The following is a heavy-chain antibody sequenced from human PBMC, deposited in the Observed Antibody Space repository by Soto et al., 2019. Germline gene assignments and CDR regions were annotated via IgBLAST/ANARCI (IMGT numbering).Heavy chain of an antibody. D-gene: IGHD6-6*01. Sequence: PGGSLRLSCAASGFTFSDYYMTWIRQPPGKGLEWVSYISGSGSTIHYADSVKGRFTVSRDNTRNSLYLQMSSLRAEDTAFYYCARDSLDIAARPVYYGMDVWGQGTTVTVSS. CDR3: ARDSLDIAARPVYYGMDV. J-gene: IGHJ6*02. CDR1: GFTFSDYY. CDR2: ISGSGSTI. V-gene: IGHV3-11*01.